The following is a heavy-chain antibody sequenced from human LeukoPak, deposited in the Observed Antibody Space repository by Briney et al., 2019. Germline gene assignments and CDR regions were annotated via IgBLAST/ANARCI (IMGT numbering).Heavy chain of an antibody. CDR1: GFTFSDYY. CDR2: ISSSGTTI. J-gene: IGHJ4*02. CDR3: ARYAIVATISHFDY. Sequence: GGSLRLSCAASGFTFSDYYMSWIRQAPGKGLEWISYISSSGTTIYYADSVKGRFTISRDNAKNSLYLQMNSLRAEDTAVYYCARYAIVATISHFDYWGQGTLVTVSS. D-gene: IGHD5-12*01. V-gene: IGHV3-11*01.